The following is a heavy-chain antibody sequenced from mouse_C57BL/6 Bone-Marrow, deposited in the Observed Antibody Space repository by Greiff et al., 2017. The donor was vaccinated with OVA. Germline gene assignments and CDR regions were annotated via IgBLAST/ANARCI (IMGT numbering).Heavy chain of an antibody. J-gene: IGHJ3*01. D-gene: IGHD3-2*02. V-gene: IGHV5-6*01. CDR3: ARLRQLRLAWFAY. CDR2: ISSGGSYT. CDR1: GFTFSSYG. Sequence: EVKVVESGGDLVKPGGSLKLSCAASGFTFSSYGMSWVRQTPDKRLEWVATISSGGSYTYYPDSVKGRFTISRDNAKNTLYLQMSSLKSEDTAMYYCARLRQLRLAWFAYWGQGTLVTVSA.